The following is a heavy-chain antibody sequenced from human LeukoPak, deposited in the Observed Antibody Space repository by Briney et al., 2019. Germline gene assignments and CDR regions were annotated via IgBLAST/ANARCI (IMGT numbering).Heavy chain of an antibody. D-gene: IGHD3-10*01. V-gene: IGHV3-20*04. CDR2: INWIGGST. Sequence: PGGTLRLSCAASGVSFDDYGTSWVPHAPGKGLGWGSGINWIGGSTGYTDSVKGRFPISRDNVKNSLYLQMNSLRAEDTALYYCARRRVTLVRGVDITSYYFDYWGQGTLVTVSS. J-gene: IGHJ4*02. CDR1: GVSFDDYG. CDR3: ARRRVTLVRGVDITSYYFDY.